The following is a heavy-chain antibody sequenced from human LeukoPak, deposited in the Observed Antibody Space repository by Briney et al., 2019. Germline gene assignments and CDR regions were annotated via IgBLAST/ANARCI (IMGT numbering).Heavy chain of an antibody. CDR2: ISGSGGST. V-gene: IGHV3-23*01. Sequence: TGGSLRLSCAASGFAFSSYAMSWVRQAPGKGLEWVSAISGSGGSTYYADSVKGRFTISRDNSKNTLYLQMNSLRAEDTAVYYCAKVVVVVAADPMDVWGQGTTVTVSS. J-gene: IGHJ6*02. CDR1: GFAFSSYA. CDR3: AKVVVVVAADPMDV. D-gene: IGHD2-15*01.